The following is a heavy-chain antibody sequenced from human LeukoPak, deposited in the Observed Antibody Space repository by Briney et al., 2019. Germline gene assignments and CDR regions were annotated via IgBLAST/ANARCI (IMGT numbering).Heavy chain of an antibody. J-gene: IGHJ4*02. Sequence: GGSLRLSCAASGFTFSNYAMSWVRQAPGKGLEWVSGISGSGGSTYYVDSVKGRFTISRDYSKNTLYLQMSSLRAEDTAVYYCAKDEGSSGWVWVPYWGRGTLVTVSS. V-gene: IGHV3-23*01. CDR2: ISGSGGST. CDR1: GFTFSNYA. D-gene: IGHD6-19*01. CDR3: AKDEGSSGWVWVPY.